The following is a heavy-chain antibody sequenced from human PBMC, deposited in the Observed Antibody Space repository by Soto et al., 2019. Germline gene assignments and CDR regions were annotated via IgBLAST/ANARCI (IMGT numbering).Heavy chain of an antibody. D-gene: IGHD4-17*01. J-gene: IGHJ5*02. CDR2: TIPIFGTA. CDR1: GGTFSSYA. CDR3: ARTPHTTVVNGLYP. Sequence: QVQLVQSGAEVKKPGSSVKVSCKASGGTFSSYAISWVRQAPGQGREWMGGTIPIFGTANYAQQFQGRVTISPDASTSTAHMELSSLRSEDTAVSYCARTPHTTVVNGLYPWGKGTLVTVSS. V-gene: IGHV1-69*01.